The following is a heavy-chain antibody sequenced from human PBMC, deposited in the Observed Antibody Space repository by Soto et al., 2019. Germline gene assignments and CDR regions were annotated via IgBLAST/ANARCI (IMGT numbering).Heavy chain of an antibody. D-gene: IGHD3-9*01. CDR1: GFSLSTSGVN. V-gene: IGHV2-5*02. J-gene: IGHJ4*02. CDR3: AHRLDDISPFDD. Sequence: QITLKESGPTLVKPSQTLTLTCTFSGFSLSTSGVNVGWIRQSPGKALEWLALIYWDGDKRYSPSLKSRLTITKDTSKNQVVLTLTNMDPVDTATYYCAHRLDDISPFDDWGQGTLVTVSS. CDR2: IYWDGDK.